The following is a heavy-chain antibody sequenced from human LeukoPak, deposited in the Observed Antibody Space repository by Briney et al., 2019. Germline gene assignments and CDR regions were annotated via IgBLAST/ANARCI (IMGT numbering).Heavy chain of an antibody. Sequence: SETLSLTCTVSGGSITGGDYHWSWIRQYPGKGLEWIGYIYHSGSTYYNPSLKSRLTISVDTSKNQFSLKLTSLTAADTAVYYCAREARGTAINAHDAFDIWGQGTMVTVSS. J-gene: IGHJ3*02. V-gene: IGHV4-31*03. D-gene: IGHD2-21*02. CDR2: IYHSGST. CDR1: GGSITGGDYH. CDR3: AREARGTAINAHDAFDI.